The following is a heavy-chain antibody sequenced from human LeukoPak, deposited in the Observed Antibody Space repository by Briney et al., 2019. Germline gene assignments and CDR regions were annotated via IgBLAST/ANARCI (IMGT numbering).Heavy chain of an antibody. V-gene: IGHV3-74*01. J-gene: IGHJ4*02. CDR2: IDGNGSGT. CDR3: ATVFDY. D-gene: IGHD4-17*01. CDR1: GLTFSNHW. Sequence: GGSLRLSCAASGLTFSNHWMHWVRQAPGKGLVWVSRIDGNGSGTSYADSVKGRFTISRDNAKNTSYLQMDSLRAEDSAVYYCATVFDYWGQGTLVTVSS.